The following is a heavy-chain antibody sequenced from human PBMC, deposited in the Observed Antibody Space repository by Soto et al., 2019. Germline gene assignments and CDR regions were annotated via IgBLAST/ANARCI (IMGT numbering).Heavy chain of an antibody. CDR1: GGSINSYY. J-gene: IGHJ5*02. D-gene: IGHD1-26*01. Sequence: PSETLSLTCTVSGGSINSYYWSWIRQPPGKGLEWIGYIYYSGSTNYNPSLKSRVTISVDTSKSQFSLKLSSVTAADTAVYYCASYLGEENWLDPWGQGTLVTVSS. V-gene: IGHV4-59*08. CDR3: ASYLGEENWLDP. CDR2: IYYSGST.